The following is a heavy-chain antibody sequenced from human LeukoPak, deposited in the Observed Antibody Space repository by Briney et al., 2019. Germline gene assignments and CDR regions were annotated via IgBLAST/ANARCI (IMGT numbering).Heavy chain of an antibody. D-gene: IGHD3-10*01. Sequence: SQTLCLTCAVSGGSISSSNWWSWVRQPPGKGLEWIGEINHSGSTNYNPSLKSRVTISVDTSKNQFSLKLSSVTAADTAVYYCARSGEVRVYYYYYYYMDVWGKGTTVTISS. CDR3: ARSGEVRVYYYYYYYMDV. J-gene: IGHJ6*03. CDR1: GGSISSSNW. CDR2: INHSGST. V-gene: IGHV4-4*02.